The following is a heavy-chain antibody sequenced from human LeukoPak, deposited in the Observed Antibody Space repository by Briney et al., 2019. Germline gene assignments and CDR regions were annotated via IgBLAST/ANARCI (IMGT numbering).Heavy chain of an antibody. CDR2: ISYDGNDK. CDR3: AKGCVSVAYLNYFDS. Sequence: PGGSLDPSGAASEFPFGVFGMLWAGRAPGKGLEWGPVISYDGNDKYYADSVKGRFTISRDNSKNTLYLQMNSLRSEDTAVYYCAKGCVSVAYLNYFDSWGQGTLVTVSS. V-gene: IGHV3-30*18. J-gene: IGHJ4*02. CDR1: EFPFGVFG. D-gene: IGHD6-19*01.